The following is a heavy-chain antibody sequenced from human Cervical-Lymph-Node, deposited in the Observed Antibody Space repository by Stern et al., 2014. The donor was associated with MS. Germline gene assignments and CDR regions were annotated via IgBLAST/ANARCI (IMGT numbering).Heavy chain of an antibody. V-gene: IGHV1-69*01. Sequence: VQLVESGAEVKRTESSEKVYCKASGGYLSPLDISWVRQAPGQGLEWVEELKPLFCTANYAQKFKGRFPITADESTSTVYMELSSLKSEDTAIYFCARHQAGIAANWGQGTLVTFTS. D-gene: IGHD6-13*01. CDR3: ARHQAGIAAN. J-gene: IGHJ4*02. CDR1: GGYLSPLD. CDR2: LKPLFCTA.